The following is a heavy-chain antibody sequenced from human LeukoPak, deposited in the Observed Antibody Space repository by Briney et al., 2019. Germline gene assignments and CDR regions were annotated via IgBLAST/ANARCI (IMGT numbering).Heavy chain of an antibody. J-gene: IGHJ4*02. Sequence: SETLSLTCSVSGGSISSYYWSWIRQPPGKGLEWIGYIYYSGSTNYNPSLKSRVTISVDTSKNQFSLKLSSVIAADTAVYYCARARSGYLATDYGGQGTLVTVSS. CDR3: ARARSGYLATDY. CDR1: GGSISSYY. V-gene: IGHV4-59*01. CDR2: IYYSGST. D-gene: IGHD3-22*01.